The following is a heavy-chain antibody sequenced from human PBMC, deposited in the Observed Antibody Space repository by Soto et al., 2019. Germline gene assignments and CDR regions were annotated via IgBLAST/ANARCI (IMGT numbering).Heavy chain of an antibody. V-gene: IGHV3-48*03. CDR3: ARWGEVLRFLEWSHKAPYGMDV. CDR1: GFTFSSYE. CDR2: ISSSGSTI. Sequence: PVGSLRLSCAASGFTFSSYEMNWVRQAPGKGLEWVSYISSSGSTIYYADSVKGRFTISRDNAKNSLYLQMNSLRAEDTAVYYCARWGEVLRFLEWSHKAPYGMDVWGQGTTVTVSS. D-gene: IGHD3-3*01. J-gene: IGHJ6*02.